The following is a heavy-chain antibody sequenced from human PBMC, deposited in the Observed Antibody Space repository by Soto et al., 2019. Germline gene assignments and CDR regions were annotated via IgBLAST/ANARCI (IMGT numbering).Heavy chain of an antibody. CDR3: ATSSLLPYLDY. Sequence: QVQVVQSGAEEKKPGASVKVSCKASGYTFTSYAMHWVRQAPGQRLEWMGWINAGNGNTKYSQNFQGRVTITRATSASTPYMELSSLRSEDTALYYSATSSLLPYLDYWGQGTLVTVSS. CDR2: INAGNGNT. CDR1: GYTFTSYA. J-gene: IGHJ4*02. V-gene: IGHV1-3*05. D-gene: IGHD2-2*01.